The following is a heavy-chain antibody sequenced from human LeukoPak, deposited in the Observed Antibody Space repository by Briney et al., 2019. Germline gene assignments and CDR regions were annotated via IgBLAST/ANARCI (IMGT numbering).Heavy chain of an antibody. D-gene: IGHD6-19*01. J-gene: IGHJ4*02. CDR3: ARHEGPIDSSGFDY. Sequence: KPSETLSLTCAVYGGSFSGYYWSWIRQPPGKGLEWIGEINHSGSTNYNPSLKSRVTISVDTSKNQFSLKLSSVTAADTAVYYCARHEGPIDSSGFDYWGQGTLVTVSS. V-gene: IGHV4-34*01. CDR2: INHSGST. CDR1: GGSFSGYY.